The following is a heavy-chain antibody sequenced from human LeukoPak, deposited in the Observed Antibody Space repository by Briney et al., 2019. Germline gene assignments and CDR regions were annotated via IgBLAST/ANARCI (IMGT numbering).Heavy chain of an antibody. Sequence: GGSLRLSCAASDFTFSRYSMNWFRQAPGEGLERVSSISSSGHDIYYAESVKGRFTISRDNAKNSLYLQMNSLRVEDTAVYYCARHGDGFYYGMDVWGQGTTVTVSS. CDR2: ISSSGHDI. D-gene: IGHD4-17*01. J-gene: IGHJ6*01. CDR1: DFTFSRYS. V-gene: IGHV3-21*01. CDR3: ARHGDGFYYGMDV.